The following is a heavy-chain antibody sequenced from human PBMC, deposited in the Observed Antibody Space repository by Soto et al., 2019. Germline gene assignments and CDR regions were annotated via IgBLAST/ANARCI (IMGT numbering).Heavy chain of an antibody. Sequence: ESGGDVVQPGRSLRLSCAASGFTFTSFGMHWVRQAPGKGLEWVALVSHDGSNKYYADSVKVRFTISRDNSKNTLYLQMNSLRAEDTAEYFCAKDLYGDQGFDYWGQGTLVTVSS. CDR3: AKDLYGDQGFDY. J-gene: IGHJ4*02. CDR2: VSHDGSNK. CDR1: GFTFTSFG. D-gene: IGHD4-17*01. V-gene: IGHV3-30*18.